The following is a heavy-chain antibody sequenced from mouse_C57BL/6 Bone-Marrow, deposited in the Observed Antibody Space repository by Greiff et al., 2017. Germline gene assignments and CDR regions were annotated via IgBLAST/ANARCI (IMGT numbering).Heavy chain of an antibody. CDR3: ARGRYYYGSSRYYFDY. CDR2: IHPNSGST. J-gene: IGHJ2*01. CDR1: GYTFTSYW. Sequence: QVQLKQPGAELVKPGASVKLSCKASGYTFTSYWMHWVKQRPGQGLEWIGMIHPNSGSTNYNEKFKSKATLTVDKSSSTAYMQLSSLTSEDSAVYYCARGRYYYGSSRYYFDYWGQGNTLTVSS. V-gene: IGHV1-64*01. D-gene: IGHD1-1*01.